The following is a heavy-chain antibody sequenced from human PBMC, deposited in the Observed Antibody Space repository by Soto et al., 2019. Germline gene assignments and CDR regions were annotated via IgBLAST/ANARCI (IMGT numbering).Heavy chain of an antibody. CDR3: ATLYYDIDSPDAFDL. CDR1: GYTFTDHY. D-gene: IGHD3-9*01. CDR2: INPDSGGT. J-gene: IGHJ3*01. Sequence: QAQLVQSGAEVKKPGASVKVSCKASGYTFTDHYMHWVRQAPGQGLEWMGWINPDSGGTNYAQKFQGRVTMTRDTSISTGYMERSRLTPDDTSVYYIATLYYDIDSPDAFDLWGQGTMVTVSS. V-gene: IGHV1-2*02.